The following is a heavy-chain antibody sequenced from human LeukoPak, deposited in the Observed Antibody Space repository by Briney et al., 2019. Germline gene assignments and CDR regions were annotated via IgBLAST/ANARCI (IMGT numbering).Heavy chain of an antibody. CDR3: ARGSGSYSYYFDY. V-gene: IGHV1-69*05. Sequence: ASVKVSCKASGGTFSSYAISWVRQAPGQGLEWMGGIIPIFGTANYAQKFQGRVTITTDESTSTAYVELSSLRSEDTAVYYCARGSGSYSYYFDYWGQGTLVTVSS. CDR1: GGTFSSYA. J-gene: IGHJ4*02. D-gene: IGHD1-26*01. CDR2: IIPIFGTA.